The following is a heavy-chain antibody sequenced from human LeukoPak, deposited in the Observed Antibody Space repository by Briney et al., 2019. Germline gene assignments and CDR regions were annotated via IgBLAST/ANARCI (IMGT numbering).Heavy chain of an antibody. Sequence: SETLSLTCTVSGGSMSSFYWSWIRQPPGKGLEWIGSIYYSGSTYYNPSLKSRVTISVDTSKNQFSLKLSSVTAADTAVYYCARRRVGVVIYYYYYYMDVWGKGTTVTVSS. J-gene: IGHJ6*03. CDR1: GGSMSSFY. V-gene: IGHV4-39*01. CDR3: ARRRVGVVIYYYYYYMDV. D-gene: IGHD3-3*01. CDR2: IYYSGST.